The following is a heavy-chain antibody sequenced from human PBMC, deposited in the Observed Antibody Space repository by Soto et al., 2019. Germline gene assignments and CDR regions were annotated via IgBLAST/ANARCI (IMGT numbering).Heavy chain of an antibody. CDR1: GGTFSSYA. D-gene: IGHD5-12*01. CDR3: ARANSGYDTDYYYYYGMDV. CDR2: IIPIFGTA. J-gene: IGHJ6*02. Sequence: QVQLVQSGAEVKKPGSSVKVSYKASGGTFSSYAISWVRQAPGQGLEWMGGIIPIFGTANYAQKFQGRVTITADESTSTAYMELSSLRSEDTAVYYCARANSGYDTDYYYYYGMDVWGQGTTVTVSS. V-gene: IGHV1-69*01.